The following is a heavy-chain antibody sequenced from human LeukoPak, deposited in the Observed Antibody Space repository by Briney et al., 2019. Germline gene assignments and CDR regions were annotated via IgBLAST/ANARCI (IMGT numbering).Heavy chain of an antibody. J-gene: IGHJ4*02. Sequence: GGSLRLSCAASGFIFSNYAMYWVRQAPGKGPEWVSAISGRSDNTYYADSVKGRFTLSRDSTKNTLYLQMNSLRADDTAVYYCAKWGYYDVLTGYYVSDFWGQGTLVTVSS. D-gene: IGHD3-9*01. CDR1: GFIFSNYA. CDR2: ISGRSDNT. V-gene: IGHV3-23*01. CDR3: AKWGYYDVLTGYYVSDF.